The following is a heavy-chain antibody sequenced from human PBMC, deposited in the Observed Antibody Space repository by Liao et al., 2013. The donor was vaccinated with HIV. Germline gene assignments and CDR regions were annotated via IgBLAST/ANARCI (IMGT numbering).Heavy chain of an antibody. CDR3: AGGHDYGDWGYFQH. V-gene: IGHV4-59*08. Sequence: QVQLQESGPGLVKPSETLSLTCAVYGVSFSDYHWSWIRQTPGKALEWIGYIYDSGSTSSNPSLKSRVTISLDTSKNQFSLRLTSVTTADTAVYYCAGGHDYGDWGYFQHWGQGTLVTVSS. CDR2: IYDSGST. CDR1: GVSFSDYH. D-gene: IGHD4-17*01. J-gene: IGHJ1*01.